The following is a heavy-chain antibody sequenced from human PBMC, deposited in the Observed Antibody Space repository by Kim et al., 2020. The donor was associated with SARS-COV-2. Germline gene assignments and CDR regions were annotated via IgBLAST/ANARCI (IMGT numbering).Heavy chain of an antibody. V-gene: IGHV5-10-1*01. Sequence: GESLKISCKGSGYSFTSYWISWVRQMPGKGLEWMGRIDPSDSYTNYSPSFQGHVTISADKSISTAYLQWSSLKASDTAMYYCASILPPAGTGYYGMDVWGQGTTVTVSS. CDR2: IDPSDSYT. CDR1: GYSFTSYW. CDR3: ASILPPAGTGYYGMDV. D-gene: IGHD6-19*01. J-gene: IGHJ6*02.